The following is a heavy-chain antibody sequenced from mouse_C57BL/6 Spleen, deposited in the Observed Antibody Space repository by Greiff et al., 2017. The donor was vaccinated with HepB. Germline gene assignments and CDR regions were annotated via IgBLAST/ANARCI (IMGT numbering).Heavy chain of an antibody. D-gene: IGHD1-1*01. V-gene: IGHV1-82*01. CDR1: GYAFSSSW. J-gene: IGHJ3*01. CDR3: ANNYYDSSYGFAY. Sequence: QVQLKQSGPELVKPGASVKISCKASGYAFSSSWMNWVKQRPGKGLEWIGRIYPGDGDTNYNGKFKGKATLTADKSSSTAYMQLSSLTSEDSAVYFCANNYYDSSYGFAYWGQGTLVTVSA. CDR2: IYPGDGDT.